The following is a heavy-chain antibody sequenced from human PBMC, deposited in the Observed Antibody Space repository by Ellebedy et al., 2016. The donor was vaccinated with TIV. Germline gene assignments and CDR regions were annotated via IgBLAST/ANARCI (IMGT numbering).Heavy chain of an antibody. CDR2: INSDGSTI. J-gene: IGHJ4*02. D-gene: IGHD2-21*02. CDR3: VRARPYCGGDCFSFGN. V-gene: IGHV3-74*01. CDR1: GFTFRNDW. Sequence: GESLKISXAASGFTFRNDWMNWVRQAPGKGLVWVSRINSDGSTINYADSVKGRFTISRDNAKNTLYLQMHSLRAEDTAMYYCVRARPYCGGDCFSFGNWGQGSLVIVSS.